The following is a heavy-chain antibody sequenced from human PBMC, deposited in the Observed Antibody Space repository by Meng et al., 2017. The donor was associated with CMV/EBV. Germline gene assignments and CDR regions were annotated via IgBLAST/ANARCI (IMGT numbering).Heavy chain of an antibody. Sequence: ASVKVSCKVSGYTLTELSMHWVRQAPGKGLEWMGGFDPEDGETIYAQKFQGRVTMTEDTSTDTAYMELSSLRSEDTAVYYCAREEGSSWYGGNYYYGMDVWGQGTTVTVSS. V-gene: IGHV1-24*01. J-gene: IGHJ6*02. CDR3: AREEGSSWYGGNYYYGMDV. CDR2: FDPEDGET. CDR1: GYTLTELS. D-gene: IGHD6-13*01.